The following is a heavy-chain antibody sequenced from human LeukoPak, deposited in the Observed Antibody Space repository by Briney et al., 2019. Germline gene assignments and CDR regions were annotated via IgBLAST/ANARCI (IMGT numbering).Heavy chain of an antibody. Sequence: SQTLSLTCAISGDSVSSNSVTWNWIRQSPSRGLEWLGRTYYRSTWYNDYAVSVRGRITINPDTSKNQFSLHLNSVTPGDTAVYYCARRLTQYDCFDPWGQGILVTVSS. CDR2: TYYRSTWYN. CDR1: GDSVSSNSVT. V-gene: IGHV6-1*01. J-gene: IGHJ5*02. D-gene: IGHD2-2*01. CDR3: ARRLTQYDCFDP.